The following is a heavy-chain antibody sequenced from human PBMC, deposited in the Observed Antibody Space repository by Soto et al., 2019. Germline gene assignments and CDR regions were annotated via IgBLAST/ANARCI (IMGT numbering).Heavy chain of an antibody. CDR2: ISYNGNT. Sequence: QIQLVQSGAEVKKPGASVKVSCKASGYTFTSYGISWVRQAPGQGLEWMGWISYNGNTNYAQKLQGRVTMTTDTSTSTAYMELRSLSSDDTAVYYCARDWGRGQFLTNKDYWGQGTLVTVSS. CDR1: GYTFTSYG. J-gene: IGHJ4*02. D-gene: IGHD3-9*01. CDR3: ARDWGRGQFLTNKDY. V-gene: IGHV1-18*01.